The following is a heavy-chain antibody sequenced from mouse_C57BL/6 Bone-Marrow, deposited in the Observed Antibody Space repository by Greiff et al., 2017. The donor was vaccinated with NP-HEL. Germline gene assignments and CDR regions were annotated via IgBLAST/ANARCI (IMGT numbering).Heavy chain of an antibody. CDR1: GYTFTDYY. Sequence: EVQLQQSGPELVKPGASVKISCKASGYTFTDYYMNWVKQSHGKSLEWIGDINPNNGGTSYNQKFKGKATLTVDKSSSTAYMELRSLTSEDSAVYYCARYELYGRLRRRLDYAMDYWGQGTSVTVSS. CDR2: INPNNGGT. CDR3: ARYELYGRLRRRLDYAMDY. V-gene: IGHV1-26*01. J-gene: IGHJ4*01. D-gene: IGHD2-4*01.